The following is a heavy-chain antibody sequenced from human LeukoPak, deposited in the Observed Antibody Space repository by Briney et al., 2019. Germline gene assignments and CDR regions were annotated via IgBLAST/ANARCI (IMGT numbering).Heavy chain of an antibody. CDR1: GGSFSDYY. CDR2: VNHSGIT. J-gene: IGHJ1*01. D-gene: IGHD3-22*01. V-gene: IGHV4-34*01. CDR3: ADSSAFQQH. Sequence: SETLSLTCAVYGGSFSDYYWSWIRQPPGKGLEWIGEVNHSGITNYNPPLKSRVTISVDTSKNQFSLKLSSVTAADTAVYYCADSSAFQQHLGQGTLVTVSS.